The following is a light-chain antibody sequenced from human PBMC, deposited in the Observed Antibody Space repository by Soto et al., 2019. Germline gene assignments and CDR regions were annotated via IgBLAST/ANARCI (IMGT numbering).Light chain of an antibody. V-gene: IGLV2-11*01. CDR2: DVS. CDR3: CSYAGSYTYV. J-gene: IGLJ1*01. CDR1: SSDVGGYNY. Sequence: ALTQPRSVSGSPGQSVTISCTGTSSDVGGYNYVSWYQQHPGKAPKLMIYDVSKRPSGVPDSFSGSKSGNTASLTISGLQAEDEADYYCCSYAGSYTYVFGTATKVTVL.